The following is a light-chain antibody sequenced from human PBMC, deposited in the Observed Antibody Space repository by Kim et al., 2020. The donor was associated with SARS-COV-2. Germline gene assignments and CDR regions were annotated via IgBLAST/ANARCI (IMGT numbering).Light chain of an antibody. CDR3: QQYHNLPYT. CDR2: WSS. CDR1: QSVSNK. J-gene: IGKJ2*01. Sequence: AVSLGERATSNCKSSQSVSNKLVWYQQKPGQPPKLLIRWSSDRESGVPDRFSGSGSGTDFTLTISSLQAEDVAVYYCQQYHNLPYTFGQGTKLEI. V-gene: IGKV4-1*01.